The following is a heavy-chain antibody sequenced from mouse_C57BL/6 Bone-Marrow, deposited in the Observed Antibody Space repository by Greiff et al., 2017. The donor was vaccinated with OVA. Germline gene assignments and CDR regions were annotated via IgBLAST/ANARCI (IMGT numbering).Heavy chain of an antibody. D-gene: IGHD2-4*01. CDR1: GYTFTDYE. CDR2: IDPETGGT. Sequence: QVQLQQSGAELVRPGASVTLSCKASGYTFTDYEMHWVKQTPVHGLEWIGAIDPETGGTAYNQKFKGKAILTADKSSSTAYMELRSLTSEDSAVYYGTSPDYYDYDGFAYWGQGTLVTVSA. CDR3: TSPDYYDYDGFAY. J-gene: IGHJ3*01. V-gene: IGHV1-15*01.